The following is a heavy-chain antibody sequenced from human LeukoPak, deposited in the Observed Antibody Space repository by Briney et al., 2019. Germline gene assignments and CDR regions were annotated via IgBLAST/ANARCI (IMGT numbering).Heavy chain of an antibody. V-gene: IGHV3-11*01. J-gene: IGHJ5*02. D-gene: IGHD6-6*01. CDR1: GFTFSDYY. CDR3: ARSVAARRFDP. CDR2: ISSGSTI. Sequence: GGSLRLSCAASGFTFSDYYMSWIRQAPGKGLEWVSYISSGSTIYYADSVKGRFTISRDNAKNSLYLQTNSLRAEDTAVYYCARSVAARRFDPWGQGTLVTVSS.